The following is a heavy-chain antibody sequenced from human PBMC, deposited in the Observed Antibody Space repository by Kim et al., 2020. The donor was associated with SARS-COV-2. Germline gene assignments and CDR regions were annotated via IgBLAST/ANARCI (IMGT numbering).Heavy chain of an antibody. D-gene: IGHD5-12*01. J-gene: IGHJ4*02. CDR2: IGTSGTYK. Sequence: GGSLRLSCAASGFTFSSYNMNWVRQAPGKGLEWVSSIGTSGTYKDYTDSLKGRVTISRDNSKNSLFLQMNSLRAEDTAVYYCARDWGVATHFDYWGQGTLVTVSS. V-gene: IGHV3-21*01. CDR3: ARDWGVATHFDY. CDR1: GFTFSSYN.